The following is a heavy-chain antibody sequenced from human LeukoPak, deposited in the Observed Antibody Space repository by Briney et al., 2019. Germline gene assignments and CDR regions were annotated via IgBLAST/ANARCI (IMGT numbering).Heavy chain of an antibody. D-gene: IGHD2-2*01. CDR3: TTDDVIVVVPAAIRNYYYYMDV. Sequence: GGSLRLSCAASGFTFSSYAMSWVRQAPGKGLEWVGRIKSKTDGGTTDYAAPVKGRFTISRDDSKNTLYLQMNSLKTEDTAVYYCTTDDVIVVVPAAIRNYYYYMDVWGKGTTVTVSS. CDR1: GFTFSSYA. V-gene: IGHV3-15*01. J-gene: IGHJ6*03. CDR2: IKSKTDGGTT.